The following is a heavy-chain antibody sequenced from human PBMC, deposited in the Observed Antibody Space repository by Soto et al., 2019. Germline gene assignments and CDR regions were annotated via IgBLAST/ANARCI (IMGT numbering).Heavy chain of an antibody. CDR1: GFSLTTSGVG. Sequence: QITLNESGPTVVNPTETLTLTCTFSGFSLTTSGVGVGWVRQSPGKAPEWLAFIYRDDDKRYSTSLKSRLTITKDTSKNQVVLTMANVDPADTATYYCAHRVLRAVFGLVTTTAIYFDFWGQGTPVVVSS. CDR3: AHRVLRAVFGLVTTTAIYFDF. J-gene: IGHJ4*02. V-gene: IGHV2-5*02. CDR2: IYRDDDK. D-gene: IGHD3-3*01.